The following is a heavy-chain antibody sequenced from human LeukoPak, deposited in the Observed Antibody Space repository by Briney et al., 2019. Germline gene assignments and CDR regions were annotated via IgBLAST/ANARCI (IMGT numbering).Heavy chain of an antibody. CDR2: ISGSGSNT. CDR3: AKDDLAAAGASFDY. Sequence: GGSLRLSCAASGFTFDDYGMSWVRQAPGKGLEWVSGISGSGSNTYYADSVKGRFTISRDNSKNTLYLQMNSLRAEDTAVYYCAKDDLAAAGASFDYWGQGTLVTVSS. V-gene: IGHV3-23*01. CDR1: GFTFDDYG. D-gene: IGHD6-13*01. J-gene: IGHJ4*02.